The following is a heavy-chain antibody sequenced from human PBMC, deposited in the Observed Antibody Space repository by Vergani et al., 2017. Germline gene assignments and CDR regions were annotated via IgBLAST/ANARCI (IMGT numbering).Heavy chain of an antibody. V-gene: IGHV4-39*01. J-gene: IGHJ4*02. CDR3: ARGIGDYYDSSGYRDY. CDR1: GGSISSSSYY. Sequence: QLQLQESGPGLVKPSETLPLTCTVSGGSISSSSYYWGWIRQPPGKGLEWIGSIYYSGSTYYNPSLKSRVTISVDTSKNQFSLKLSSVTAADTAVYYCARGIGDYYDSSGYRDYWGQGTLVTVSS. D-gene: IGHD3-22*01. CDR2: IYYSGST.